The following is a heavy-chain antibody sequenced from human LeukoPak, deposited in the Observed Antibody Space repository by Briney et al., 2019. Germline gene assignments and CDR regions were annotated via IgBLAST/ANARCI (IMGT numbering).Heavy chain of an antibody. J-gene: IGHJ4*02. CDR3: ARGLVGATYTFDY. CDR1: GFTFSSYA. D-gene: IGHD1-26*01. CDR2: ISYDGSNK. Sequence: PGGSLRLSCAASGFTFSSYAMPWVRQAPGKGLEWVAVISYDGSNKYYADSVKGRFTISRDNSKNTLYLQMNSLRAEDTAVYYCARGLVGATYTFDYWGQGTLVTVSS. V-gene: IGHV3-30-3*01.